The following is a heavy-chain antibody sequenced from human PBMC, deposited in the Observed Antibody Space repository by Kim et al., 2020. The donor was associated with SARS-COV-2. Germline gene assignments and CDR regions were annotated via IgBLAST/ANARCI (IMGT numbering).Heavy chain of an antibody. CDR1: GFTFDDYA. D-gene: IGHD3-9*01. J-gene: IGHJ2*01. Sequence: GGSLRLSCAASGFTFDDYAMHWVRQAPGKGLEWVSGISWNSGSIGYADSVKGRFTISRDNAKNSLYLQMNSLRAEDTALYYCAKDFHYGGGILTGYHYWYFDLWGRGTLVTVSS. CDR2: ISWNSGSI. CDR3: AKDFHYGGGILTGYHYWYFDL. V-gene: IGHV3-9*01.